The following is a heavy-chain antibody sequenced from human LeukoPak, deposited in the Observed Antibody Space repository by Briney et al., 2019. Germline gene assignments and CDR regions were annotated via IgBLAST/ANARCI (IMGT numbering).Heavy chain of an antibody. CDR1: GYTFTSYY. V-gene: IGHV1-46*01. D-gene: IGHD2-2*01. CDR2: INPSGGST. J-gene: IGHJ6*02. Sequence: ASVKVSCKASGYTFTSYYMHWVRQAPGQGLEWMGIINPSGGSTSYAQKFQGRVTMTRDTSTSTAYMELSSLRSEDTAVYYCAGPTKTDCSSTSCYFYYYYYGMDVWGQGTTVTVSS. CDR3: AGPTKTDCSSTSCYFYYYYYGMDV.